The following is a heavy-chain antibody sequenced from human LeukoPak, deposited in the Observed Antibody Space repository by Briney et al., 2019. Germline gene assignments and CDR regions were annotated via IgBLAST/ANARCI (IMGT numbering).Heavy chain of an antibody. Sequence: ASVKVSCEASGGTFSSYAISWVRQAPGQGLEWMGRIIPIFGIANYAQKFQGRVTITADKSTSTAYMELSSLRSEDTAVYYCAREDGVEQPGMDVWGQGTTVTVSS. CDR2: IIPIFGIA. J-gene: IGHJ6*02. V-gene: IGHV1-69*04. CDR3: AREDGVEQPGMDV. D-gene: IGHD1/OR15-1a*01. CDR1: GGTFSSYA.